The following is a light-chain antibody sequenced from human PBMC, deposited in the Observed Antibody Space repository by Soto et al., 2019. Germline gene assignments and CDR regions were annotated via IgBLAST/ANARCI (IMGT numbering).Light chain of an antibody. CDR2: AAS. CDR3: QQRKSYPIT. Sequence: DIPLTQSPSFLSASVGDRVTITCRAIQDINTYLAWYQQKPGKAPKLLIFAASTLQNGVPSRFSGSGSGTEFTVTITSLQPEDFATYYCQQRKSYPITFGQGTRLEIK. CDR1: QDINTY. J-gene: IGKJ5*01. V-gene: IGKV1-9*01.